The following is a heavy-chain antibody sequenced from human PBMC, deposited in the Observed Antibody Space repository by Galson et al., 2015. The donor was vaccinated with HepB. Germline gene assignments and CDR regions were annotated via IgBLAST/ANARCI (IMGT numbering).Heavy chain of an antibody. CDR2: ISAYNGNT. Sequence: SVKVSCKASGYTFTSYGISWVRQAPGQGLEWMGWISAYNGNTNYAQKLQGRVTMTTDTSTSTAYMELRSLRSDDTAVYYCARDRLAVAGLGRYYYYYGMDVWGQGTTVTVSS. D-gene: IGHD6-19*01. CDR3: ARDRLAVAGLGRYYYYYGMDV. V-gene: IGHV1-18*04. J-gene: IGHJ6*02. CDR1: GYTFTSYG.